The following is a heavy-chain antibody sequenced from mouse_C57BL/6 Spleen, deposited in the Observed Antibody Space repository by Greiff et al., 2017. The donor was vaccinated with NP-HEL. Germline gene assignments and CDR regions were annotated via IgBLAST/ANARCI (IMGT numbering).Heavy chain of an antibody. J-gene: IGHJ2*01. CDR3: ARSDRYYFDY. CDR1: GYTFTSYW. V-gene: IGHV1-64*01. CDR2: IHPNSGST. Sequence: VQLQQSGAELVKPGASVKLSCKASGYTFTSYWMHWVKQRPGQGLEWIGMIHPNSGSTNYNEKFKSKATLTVDKSSSTAYMQLSSLTSEDSAVYCCARSDRYYFDYWGQGTTLTVSS.